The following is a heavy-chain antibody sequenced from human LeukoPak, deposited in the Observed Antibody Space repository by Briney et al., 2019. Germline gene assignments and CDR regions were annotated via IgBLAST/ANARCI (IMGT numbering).Heavy chain of an antibody. CDR2: IWHSGTT. CDR1: GWFVTSGYY. Sequence: SETLSLTCAVSGWFVTSGYYWGWVRQPPGKGLEWIGSIWHSGTTHYNPSLKSRVTISLDTSKNQFFLNLTSVTAADTAMYYCARHYSSSTCYSPFGDWGQGTLVTVSS. V-gene: IGHV4-38-2*01. J-gene: IGHJ4*02. CDR3: ARHYSSSTCYSPFGD. D-gene: IGHD2-2*02.